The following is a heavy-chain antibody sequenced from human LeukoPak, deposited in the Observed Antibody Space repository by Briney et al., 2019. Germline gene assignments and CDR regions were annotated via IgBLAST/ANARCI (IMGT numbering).Heavy chain of an antibody. Sequence: SETLSLTCAVYGESLSKYYWTWIRQSPGKGLEWIGEIDHRGSTNLNPSLKSRVTLSVDSSKHQFSLKLTSVTAADAAVYYCASSVGSTDYWGQGTLVTVSS. J-gene: IGHJ4*02. D-gene: IGHD1-26*01. CDR1: GESLSKYY. CDR3: ASSVGSTDY. CDR2: IDHRGST. V-gene: IGHV4-34*01.